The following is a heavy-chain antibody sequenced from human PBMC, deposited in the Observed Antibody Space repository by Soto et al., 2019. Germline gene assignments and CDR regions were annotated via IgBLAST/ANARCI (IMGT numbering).Heavy chain of an antibody. J-gene: IGHJ4*02. CDR3: TTDRDYDSSGYYPFDY. Sequence: PGGSLRLSCAASGFTFSNAWMKWVRQAPGKGLEWVGRIKSKTDGGTTDYAAPVKGRFTISRDDSKNTLYLQMNSLKTEDTAVYYCTTDRDYDSSGYYPFDYWGQGTLVTVSS. V-gene: IGHV3-15*07. CDR2: IKSKTDGGTT. CDR1: GFTFSNAW. D-gene: IGHD3-22*01.